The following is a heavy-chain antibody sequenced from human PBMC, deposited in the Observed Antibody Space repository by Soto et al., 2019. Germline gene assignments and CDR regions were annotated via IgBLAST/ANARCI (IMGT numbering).Heavy chain of an antibody. Sequence: GGSLRLSCAASGFTFSDYGMHWVRQAPGKGLEWVAAISYEGSNKYYADSVQGRFTTSRDNSKNTVYLHVNSLRAEDTAVYFCAKGWPGYSSGWFAFDIWGQGTMVTVSS. V-gene: IGHV3-30*18. CDR2: ISYEGSNK. CDR3: AKGWPGYSSGWFAFDI. J-gene: IGHJ3*02. D-gene: IGHD6-19*01. CDR1: GFTFSDYG.